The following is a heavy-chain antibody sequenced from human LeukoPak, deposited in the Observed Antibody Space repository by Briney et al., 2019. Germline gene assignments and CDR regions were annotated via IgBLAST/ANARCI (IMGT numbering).Heavy chain of an antibody. CDR2: INPSGGST. D-gene: IGHD2-8*02. Sequence: ASVKVSSKASGYTFTSYYMHWVRQAPGQGLEWMGIINPSGGSTSYAQKFQGRVTMTRDMSTSTVYMELSSLRSEDTAVYYCARDGGDTGGYYYYYYMDVWGKGTTVTVSS. V-gene: IGHV1-46*01. CDR1: GYTFTSYY. CDR3: ARDGGDTGGYYYYYYMDV. J-gene: IGHJ6*03.